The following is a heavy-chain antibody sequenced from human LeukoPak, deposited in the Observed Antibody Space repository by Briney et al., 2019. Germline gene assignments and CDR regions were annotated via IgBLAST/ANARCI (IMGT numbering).Heavy chain of an antibody. J-gene: IGHJ6*03. V-gene: IGHV1-2*02. CDR2: INPNSGGT. CDR3: ARGEQQLVLYYYYMDV. D-gene: IGHD6-13*01. Sequence: ASVTVSCMASGYTFTGYYMEWVRQAPGQGLEWMGWINPNSGGTNYAQKLQGRATMTRDTSISTAYMELSRRRSDDTAVYFCARGEQQLVLYYYYMDVWGKGTTVTVSS. CDR1: GYTFTGYY.